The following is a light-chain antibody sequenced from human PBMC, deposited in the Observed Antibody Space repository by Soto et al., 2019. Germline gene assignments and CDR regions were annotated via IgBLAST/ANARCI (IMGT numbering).Light chain of an antibody. J-gene: IGKJ1*01. V-gene: IGKV4-1*01. CDR2: WAS. CDR3: QQYCTTPPT. Sequence: DTVVTQSPDSLAVSLGERATINCKSSQNVFFSSNNQNSLAWYQQKPGQPLKLLLYWASTRQPGVPDRFSGSGSGTDFSLTISSLQAEEVAVDYCQQYCTTPPTFGQGTGVELK. CDR1: QNVFFSSNNQNS.